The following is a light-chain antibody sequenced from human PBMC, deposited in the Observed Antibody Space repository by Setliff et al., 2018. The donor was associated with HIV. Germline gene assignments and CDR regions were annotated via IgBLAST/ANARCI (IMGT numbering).Light chain of an antibody. J-gene: IGLJ2*01. CDR3: EAWDDSLNGRV. V-gene: IGLV1-36*01. CDR2: YDD. CDR1: SSNIGNNA. Sequence: QSVLTQPPSVSDAPSQRVTISCSGSSSNIGNNAVNWYQQLPGKAPKLLIYYDDLLPSGVSDRFSGSKSGTSASLAISGRQSEDEGDYYCEAWDDSLNGRVFGGGTQLTVL.